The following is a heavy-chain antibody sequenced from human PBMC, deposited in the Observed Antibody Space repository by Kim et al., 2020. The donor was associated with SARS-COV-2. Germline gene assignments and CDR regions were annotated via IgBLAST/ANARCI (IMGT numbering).Heavy chain of an antibody. Sequence: GGSLRLSCAASGFTFSSYAMSWVRQAPGKGLEWVSAISGSGGSTYYADSVKGRFTISRDNSKNTLYLQMNSLRAEDTAVYYCAKGNGGSYAGASYYYYGMDVWGQGTTVTVSS. V-gene: IGHV3-23*01. CDR2: ISGSGGST. CDR1: GFTFSSYA. D-gene: IGHD1-26*01. J-gene: IGHJ6*02. CDR3: AKGNGGSYAGASYYYYGMDV.